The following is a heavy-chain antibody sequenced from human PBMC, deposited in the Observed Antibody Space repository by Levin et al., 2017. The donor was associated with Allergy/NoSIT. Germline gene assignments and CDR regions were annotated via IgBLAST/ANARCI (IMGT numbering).Heavy chain of an antibody. CDR1: GFTFSDHG. J-gene: IGHJ4*02. V-gene: IGHV3-30*18. CDR2: ISYHGSSK. CDR3: AKDPGWERGFFDS. Sequence: HPGGSLRLSCAASGFTFSDHGVHWVRQAPGRALEWVAFISYHGSSKYFADSVKGRFTISRDNSKNTMHLQMNSLRAEDTAIYYCAKDPGWERGFFDSWGQGTLVTVSS. D-gene: IGHD1-26*01.